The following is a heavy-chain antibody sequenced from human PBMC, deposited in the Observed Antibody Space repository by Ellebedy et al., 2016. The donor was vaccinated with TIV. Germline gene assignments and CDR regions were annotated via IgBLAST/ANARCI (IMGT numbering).Heavy chain of an antibody. D-gene: IGHD1-20*01. CDR1: GITFSNRW. V-gene: IGHV3-74*01. Sequence: PGGFLRLSCTVSGITFSNRWMHWARPVPGKGLVWVSIIFSDGGNPNYAYSVKGRFTVSSDNAKNSLYLQMNSLRAEDTAVYFCASDLNWSGLWGQGTLVTVSS. CDR2: IFSDGGNP. CDR3: ASDLNWSGL. J-gene: IGHJ4*02.